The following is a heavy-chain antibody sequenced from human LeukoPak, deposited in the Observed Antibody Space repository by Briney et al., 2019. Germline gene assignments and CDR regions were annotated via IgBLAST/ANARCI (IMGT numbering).Heavy chain of an antibody. CDR1: GFTLSGYF. V-gene: IGHV3-7*01. J-gene: IGHJ4*02. Sequence: PGGSLRLSCAASGFTLSGYFMSWVRQAPGEGLEWVASIKGDGSEKYYVDSVKGRFTTSRDNAKNSLYLQMNSLRAEDTAVYYCARDRGWRSSGYLYYFDFWGQGTLVTVSS. D-gene: IGHD3-22*01. CDR2: IKGDGSEK. CDR3: ARDRGWRSSGYLYYFDF.